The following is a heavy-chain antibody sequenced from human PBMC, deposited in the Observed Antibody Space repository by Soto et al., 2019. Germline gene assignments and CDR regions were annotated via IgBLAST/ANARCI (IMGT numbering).Heavy chain of an antibody. CDR3: ARHYGDGYDYLDY. CDR2: IYYRANP. CDR1: GWSISSYY. D-gene: IGHD5-12*01. J-gene: IGHJ4*02. V-gene: IGHV4-59*08. Sequence: QVQLQESGPGLVKPSETLSLTSTVYGWSISSYYWSWIRQPPGKGLEWIGYIYYRANPNYNPSLKSRVTILQDTSKNQFTPKLSSVTAADTAVYYCARHYGDGYDYLDYWGQGTLVTVSS.